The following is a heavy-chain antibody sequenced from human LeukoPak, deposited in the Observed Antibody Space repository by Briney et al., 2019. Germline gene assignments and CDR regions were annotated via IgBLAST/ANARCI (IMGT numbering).Heavy chain of an antibody. CDR2: IYYSGST. V-gene: IGHV4-59*08. D-gene: IGHD1-1*01. CDR1: GGSINSYY. J-gene: IGHJ2*01. CDR3: ARNVRQNWQWQYFDL. Sequence: SETLSLTCTVSGGSINSYYWSWIRQPPGKGLEWIGYIYYSGSTNYNPSLKSRVTISVDTSTVSLKLSSVTAADTAVYYCARNVRQNWQWQYFDLWGRGTLVTVSS.